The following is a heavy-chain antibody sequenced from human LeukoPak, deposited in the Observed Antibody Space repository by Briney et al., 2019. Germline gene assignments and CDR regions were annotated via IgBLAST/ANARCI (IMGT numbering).Heavy chain of an antibody. Sequence: SETLSLTCTVSGGSISSGSYYWSWIRQPAGKELEWIGRIYTSGSTNYNPSLKSRVTISVDTSRNQFSLKLSSVTAADTAVYYCARGYCSGGSCSGYYYYYYYMDVWGKGTSVTVSS. CDR2: IYTSGST. CDR3: ARGYCSGGSCSGYYYYYYYMDV. V-gene: IGHV4-61*02. J-gene: IGHJ6*03. CDR1: GGSISSGSYY. D-gene: IGHD2-15*01.